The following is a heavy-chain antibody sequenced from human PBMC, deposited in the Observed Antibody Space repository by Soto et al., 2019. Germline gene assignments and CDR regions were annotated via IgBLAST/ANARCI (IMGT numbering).Heavy chain of an antibody. Sequence: DVQLLESGGGLVQPGGSLRLSCAASGFSFSSYAMVWVRQAPGKGLEWVAVISARGGSSSFADSVKGRFTLSRANSKNVLYLEMNRLRAEDTAIYFCAQGSIEYSDSVDNWGQGTLVVVSS. CDR1: GFSFSSYA. V-gene: IGHV3-23*01. CDR2: ISARGGSS. J-gene: IGHJ4*02. D-gene: IGHD5-12*01. CDR3: AQGSIEYSDSVDN.